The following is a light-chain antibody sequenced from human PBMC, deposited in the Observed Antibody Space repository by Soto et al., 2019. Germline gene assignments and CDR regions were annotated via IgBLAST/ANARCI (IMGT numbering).Light chain of an antibody. J-gene: IGLJ2*01. CDR2: DVS. CDR1: SSDVGGYNY. CDR3: SSYTSSSTLLV. V-gene: IGLV2-14*01. Sequence: QSALTQPASVSGSPGQSITISCTGTSSDVGGYNYVSWYQQHPGKAPKLMIYDVSNRPSGVSNRFSGSKSGNTASLTISGLQAEDEADYYCSSYTSSSTLLVFGGWTQLTVL.